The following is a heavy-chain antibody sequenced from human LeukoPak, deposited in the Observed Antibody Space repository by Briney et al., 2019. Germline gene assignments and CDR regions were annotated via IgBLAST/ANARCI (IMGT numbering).Heavy chain of an antibody. Sequence: GGSLRLSCAASGFTFSSYDMHWVRQATGKGLEWVSAIGTAGDTYYPGSVKGRFTISRENAKNSLYLQMNSLRAGDTAVYYCARVSSGWSEGAFDIWAKGQWSPSLQ. CDR3: ARVSSGWSEGAFDI. J-gene: IGHJ3*02. CDR2: IGTAGDT. D-gene: IGHD6-19*01. CDR1: GFTFSSYD. V-gene: IGHV3-13*01.